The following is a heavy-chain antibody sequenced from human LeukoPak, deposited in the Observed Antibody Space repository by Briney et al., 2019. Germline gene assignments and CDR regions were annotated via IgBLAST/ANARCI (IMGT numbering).Heavy chain of an antibody. Sequence: SETLSLTCTVSGGSISSYYWSWIRQPPGKGLEWIGSIYYSGTTYYNPSLKSRVTISVDTSKNQFSLKLSSVTAADTAVYYCARRGYNTDHGIDYWGQGTLVTVSS. V-gene: IGHV4-59*04. CDR3: ARRGYNTDHGIDY. J-gene: IGHJ4*02. CDR1: GGSISSYY. D-gene: IGHD2-8*02. CDR2: IYYSGTT.